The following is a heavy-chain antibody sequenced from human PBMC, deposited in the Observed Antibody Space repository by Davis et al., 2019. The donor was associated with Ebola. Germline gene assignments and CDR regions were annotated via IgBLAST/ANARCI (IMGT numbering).Heavy chain of an antibody. Sequence: SETLSLTCTVSGGSISSYYSSWIRQPPGKGLEWIGYIYYSGSTNYNPSLKSRVTISVDTSKNQFSLKLSSVTAADTAVYYCAREGGRTTNWFDPWGQGTLVTVSS. J-gene: IGHJ5*02. CDR2: IYYSGST. CDR1: GGSISSYY. V-gene: IGHV4-59*12. CDR3: AREGGRTTNWFDP. D-gene: IGHD1-14*01.